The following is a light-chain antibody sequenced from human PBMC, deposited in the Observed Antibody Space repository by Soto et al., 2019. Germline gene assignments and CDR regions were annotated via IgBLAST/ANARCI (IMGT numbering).Light chain of an antibody. CDR2: KAS. CDR1: QNIRSW. V-gene: IGKV1-5*03. CDR3: QQDYNYPRT. Sequence: DIQMTQSPSTLSASVGDRVTITCRASQNIRSWLAWYQQKPGKAPRLLIYKASSLESGVPSRFSGSGSGTEFTLTISSLQPDDSATYYCQQDYNYPRTFGGGTKVDIK. J-gene: IGKJ4*01.